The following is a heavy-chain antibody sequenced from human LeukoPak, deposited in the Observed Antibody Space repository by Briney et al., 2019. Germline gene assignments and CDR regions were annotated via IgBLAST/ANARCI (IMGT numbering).Heavy chain of an antibody. Sequence: PGGSLRLSCAASGFTFDDYAMHWVRQAPGKGLEWVSLISGDGGSSYYADSVKGRFTISRDNSKNSLYLQMNSLRTEDTALYYCAKVTGYSSSWCPGYYYYGMDVWGQGTTVTVSS. CDR3: AKVTGYSSSWCPGYYYYGMDV. CDR2: ISGDGGSS. D-gene: IGHD6-13*01. V-gene: IGHV3-43*02. J-gene: IGHJ6*02. CDR1: GFTFDDYA.